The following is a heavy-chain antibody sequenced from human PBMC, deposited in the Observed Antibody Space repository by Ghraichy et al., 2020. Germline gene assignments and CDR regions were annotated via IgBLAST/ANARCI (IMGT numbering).Heavy chain of an antibody. D-gene: IGHD3-3*01. CDR1: GYTFTSYD. V-gene: IGHV1-8*01. Sequence: ASVKVSCKASGYTFTSYDINWVRQATGQGLEWMGWMNPNSGNTGYAQKFQGRVTMTRNTSISTAYMELSSLRSEDTAVYYCARGPGDFWSGYYSAYIGYYYYYRMDVWGQGTTVTVSS. J-gene: IGHJ6*02. CDR2: MNPNSGNT. CDR3: ARGPGDFWSGYYSAYIGYYYYYRMDV.